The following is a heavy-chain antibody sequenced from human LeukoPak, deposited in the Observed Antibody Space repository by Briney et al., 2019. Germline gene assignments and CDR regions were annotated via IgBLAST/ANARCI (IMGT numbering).Heavy chain of an antibody. Sequence: SETLSLTCTVSGGSISSGSYYWSWIRQPAGKGLEWIGRIYTSGSTNYNPSLKSRVTISVDTSKNQFSLKLSSVTAADTAVYYCARVKGSYYNNWFDPWGQGTLVTVSS. CDR2: IYTSGST. J-gene: IGHJ5*02. V-gene: IGHV4-61*02. CDR3: ARVKGSYYNNWFDP. D-gene: IGHD3-10*01. CDR1: GGSISSGSYY.